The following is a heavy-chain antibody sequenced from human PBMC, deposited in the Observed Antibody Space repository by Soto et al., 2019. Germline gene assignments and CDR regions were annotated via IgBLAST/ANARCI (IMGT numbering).Heavy chain of an antibody. V-gene: IGHV1-18*04. Sequence: GASVKVSCKASGYIFTNYGISWVRQAPGQGLEYVGWISAYNGSTNYAQKFQGRVTMTTDTSTTTAYMELRSLRSDDTAVYFCARDLRYYGGTIYYYNTMDVWGQGTTVTVSS. CDR2: ISAYNGST. CDR1: GYIFTNYG. D-gene: IGHD3-10*01. CDR3: ARDLRYYGGTIYYYNTMDV. J-gene: IGHJ6*02.